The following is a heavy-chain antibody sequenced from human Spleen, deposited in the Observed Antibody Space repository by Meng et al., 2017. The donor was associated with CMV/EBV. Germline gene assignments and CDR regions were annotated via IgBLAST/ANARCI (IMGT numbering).Heavy chain of an antibody. J-gene: IGHJ4*02. V-gene: IGHV3-23*01. CDR1: GFTFSSYA. CDR2: ISGSGGST. CDR3: ATITLANFWSGYALDY. Sequence: GFTFSSYAMSWVRQAPGKGLEWVSAISGSGGSTYYADSVKGRFTISRDNSKNTLYLQMNSLRAEDTAVYYCATITLANFWSGYALDYWGQGTLVTVSS. D-gene: IGHD3-3*01.